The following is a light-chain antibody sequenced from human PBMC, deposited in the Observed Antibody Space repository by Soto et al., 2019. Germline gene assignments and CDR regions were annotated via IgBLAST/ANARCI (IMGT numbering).Light chain of an antibody. CDR3: AAWDGSLNGVL. V-gene: IGLV1-44*01. J-gene: IGLJ2*01. CDR2: SND. Sequence: QYVLTQPPSASGTPGQRVTISCSGSSSNIGRNTVNWYQQLPGTAPKLLLYSNDQRPSGVPDRFSGSKSGTSASLAISGLQSEDEAEYYCAAWDGSLNGVLFGGGTKLTVL. CDR1: SSNIGRNT.